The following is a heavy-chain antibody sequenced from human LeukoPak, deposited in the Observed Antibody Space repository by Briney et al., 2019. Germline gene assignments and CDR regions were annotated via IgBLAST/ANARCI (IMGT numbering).Heavy chain of an antibody. CDR2: ISSSGSTM. D-gene: IGHD3-22*01. CDR1: GFMFSNYW. V-gene: IGHV3-48*01. CDR3: ARIFDSSGYPDDAFDI. J-gene: IGHJ3*02. Sequence: GGSLRLPCAGSGFMFSNYWMNWVRQALGKGLEWVSYISSSGSTMYYADSVKGRFTISRDNAKNSLYLQMNSLRAEDTAVFYCARIFDSSGYPDDAFDIWGQGTMVTVSS.